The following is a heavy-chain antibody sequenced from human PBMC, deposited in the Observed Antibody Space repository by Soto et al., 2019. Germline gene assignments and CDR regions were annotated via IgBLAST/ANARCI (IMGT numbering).Heavy chain of an antibody. CDR2: IYYSGST. CDR3: WGSRSSSSPYYYYGMDV. Sequence: PSETLSLTCTVSGGSISSGGYYWSWIRQHPGKGLEWIGYIYYSGSTYYNPSLKSRVTISVDTSKNQFSLKLSSVTAADTAVYYCWGSRSSSSPYYYYGMDVWGQGTTVTVS. J-gene: IGHJ6*02. CDR1: GGSISSGGYY. D-gene: IGHD6-6*01. V-gene: IGHV4-31*03.